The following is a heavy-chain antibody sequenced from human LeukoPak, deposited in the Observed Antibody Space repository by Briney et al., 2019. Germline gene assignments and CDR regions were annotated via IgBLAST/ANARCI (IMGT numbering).Heavy chain of an antibody. J-gene: IGHJ4*02. CDR1: GGSFSGYH. Sequence: SETLSLTCAVYGGSFSGYHWSWIRQPPGKGLEWIGEINHSGSTNYNPSLKSRVTISVDTSKNQFSLKLSSVTAADTAVYYCARRVVRGSLGYWGQGTLVTVSS. D-gene: IGHD3-10*01. V-gene: IGHV4-34*01. CDR2: INHSGST. CDR3: ARRVVRGSLGY.